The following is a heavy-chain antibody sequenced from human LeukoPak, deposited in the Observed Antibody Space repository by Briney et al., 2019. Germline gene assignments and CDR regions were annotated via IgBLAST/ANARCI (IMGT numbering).Heavy chain of an antibody. V-gene: IGHV1-18*01. CDR1: GYTFTSYG. Sequence: ASVKVSCKASGYTFTSYGISWVRQAPGQGLEWMGWISTYNGNTNYAQKLQGRVTMTTDTSTSIAYMELRSLRSDDTAVYYCAREGSPFYYYYMDVWGKGTTITISS. CDR3: AREGSPFYYYYMDV. J-gene: IGHJ6*03. CDR2: ISTYNGNT. D-gene: IGHD2-15*01.